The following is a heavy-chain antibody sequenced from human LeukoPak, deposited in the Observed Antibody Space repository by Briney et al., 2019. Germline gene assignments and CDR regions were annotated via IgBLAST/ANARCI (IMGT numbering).Heavy chain of an antibody. J-gene: IGHJ4*02. CDR1: GFTFSSYE. V-gene: IGHV3-7*01. D-gene: IGHD2-21*01. Sequence: GGSLRLSCAASGFTFSSYEMNWVRQAPGKGLEWVASIKQDGTEKYYVDSVKGRFTISRDNAKNSLYLQMNSLRAEEMAVYFCARALFFDYWGQGTLVTVSS. CDR2: IKQDGTEK. CDR3: ARALFFDY.